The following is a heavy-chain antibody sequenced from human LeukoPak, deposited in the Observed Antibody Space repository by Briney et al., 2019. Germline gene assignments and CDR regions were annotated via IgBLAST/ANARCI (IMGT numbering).Heavy chain of an antibody. D-gene: IGHD3-10*01. CDR1: GYTFSSYD. Sequence: GASVKVSCKASGYTFSSYDVNWVRQATGQGLEWMGWMIPKTGDTGSAQKFQGRVTMTTDTSTSTAYMELRSLRSDDTAVYYCARNEDSGSYGYWGQGTLVTVSS. CDR3: ARNEDSGSYGY. J-gene: IGHJ4*02. CDR2: MIPKTGDT. V-gene: IGHV1-8*01.